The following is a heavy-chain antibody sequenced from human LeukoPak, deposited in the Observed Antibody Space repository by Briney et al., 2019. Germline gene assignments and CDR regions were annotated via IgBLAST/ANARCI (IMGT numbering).Heavy chain of an antibody. V-gene: IGHV3-30*02. D-gene: IGHD7-27*01. CDR1: GFTLSSYG. J-gene: IGHJ3*01. Sequence: GESLKISCAASGFTLSSYGIHWVRQAPGKVLEWVAFMRYDGSNKYYADSVKGRFIISRDNLKNTLNLQMNSLRVEDTAVYYCGSRTGAIWGPGTKVTVSS. CDR2: MRYDGSNK. CDR3: GSRTGAI.